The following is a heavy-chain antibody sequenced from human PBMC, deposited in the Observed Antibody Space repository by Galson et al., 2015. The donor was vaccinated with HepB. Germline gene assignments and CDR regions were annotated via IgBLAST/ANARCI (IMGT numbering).Heavy chain of an antibody. D-gene: IGHD6-13*01. CDR3: ARQQLVLKYFDY. CDR2: INAGNGNT. Sequence: SVKVSCKASGYTFTSYAMHWVRQAPGQRLEWMGWINAGNGNTKYSQKFQGRVTITRDTSASTAYMELSSLRSEDTAVYYCARQQLVLKYFDYWGQGTLVTVSS. J-gene: IGHJ4*02. V-gene: IGHV1-3*01. CDR1: GYTFTSYA.